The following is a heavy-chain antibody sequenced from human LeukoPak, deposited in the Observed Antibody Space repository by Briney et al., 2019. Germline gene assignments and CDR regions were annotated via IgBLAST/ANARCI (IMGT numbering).Heavy chain of an antibody. J-gene: IGHJ3*02. D-gene: IGHD3-3*01. Sequence: PGGSLRLSCAASGFTFSSYAMSWVRQAPGKGLEWVSAISGSGGSTYYADSVKGRFTISRDNSKNTLYLQMNSLRAEDTAVYYCAIPPYYDFWSGRSRAFDIWGQGTMVTVSS. V-gene: IGHV3-23*01. CDR1: GFTFSSYA. CDR2: ISGSGGST. CDR3: AIPPYYDFWSGRSRAFDI.